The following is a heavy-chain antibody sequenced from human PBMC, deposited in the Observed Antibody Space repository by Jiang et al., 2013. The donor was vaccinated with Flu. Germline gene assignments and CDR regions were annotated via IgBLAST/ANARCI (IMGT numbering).Heavy chain of an antibody. CDR3: ARPYSSVPRLSYYYGMDV. Sequence: SGGSISSSSYYWGWIRQPPGKGWSGLGVIYYSGSTYYNPSLKSRVTISVDTSKNQFSLKLSSVTAADTAVYYCARPYSSVPRLSYYYGMDVWGQGTTVTVSS. J-gene: IGHJ6*02. CDR1: GGSISSSSYY. CDR2: IYYSGST. V-gene: IGHV4-39*01. D-gene: IGHD6-25*01.